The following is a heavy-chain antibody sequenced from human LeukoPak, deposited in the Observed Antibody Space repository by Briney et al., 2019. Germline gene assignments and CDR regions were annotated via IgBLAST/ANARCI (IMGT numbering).Heavy chain of an antibody. J-gene: IGHJ4*02. CDR2: INQDGGEK. Sequence: GGSLRLSCAASGFTFSSYWMSWVRQAPGKGLEWVANINQDGGEKFYVDSVKGRFTISRDNAKNSLYLQMNSLRAEDTAMYYCARDIVVVPATFDYWGQGTLVTVSS. V-gene: IGHV3-7*01. CDR1: GFTFSSYW. D-gene: IGHD2-2*01. CDR3: ARDIVVVPATFDY.